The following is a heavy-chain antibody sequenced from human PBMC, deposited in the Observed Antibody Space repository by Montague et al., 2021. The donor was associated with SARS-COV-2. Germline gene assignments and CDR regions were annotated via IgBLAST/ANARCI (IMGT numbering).Heavy chain of an antibody. Sequence: SETLSLTCAVYGGSFIGYYWSWIRQPPGKGLEWIGEINHSGSTNYNPSLKSRVTISVDTSKNQFSLKLSSVTAADTAVYYCARGRTGTTFYYYYYYGMDVWGQGTTVTVSS. CDR2: INHSGST. V-gene: IGHV4-34*01. CDR1: GGSFIGYY. CDR3: ARGRTGTTFYYYYYYGMDV. D-gene: IGHD1-7*01. J-gene: IGHJ6*02.